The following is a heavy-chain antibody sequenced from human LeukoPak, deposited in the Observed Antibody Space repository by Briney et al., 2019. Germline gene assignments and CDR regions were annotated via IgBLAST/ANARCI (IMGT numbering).Heavy chain of an antibody. CDR1: GFTFSNHW. CDR2: IKQDGIEK. V-gene: IGHV3-7*01. CDR3: ARGSSGYYCDHFQG. Sequence: GGSLRLSCAASGFTFSNHWMTWIRQAPGKGLEWVANIKQDGIEKYYVDSVEGRFTVSRDNTKNSLFLQMHSLRVDDTAVYYCARGSSGYYCDHFQGWGQGSLVTVSS. D-gene: IGHD3-22*01. J-gene: IGHJ1*01.